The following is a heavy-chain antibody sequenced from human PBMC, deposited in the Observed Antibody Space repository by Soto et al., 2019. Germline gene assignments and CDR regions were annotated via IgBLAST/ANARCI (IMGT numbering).Heavy chain of an antibody. D-gene: IGHD3-3*01. CDR2: INQDGSEK. CDR3: ARDGSGWSVR. Sequence: GGSLRLSCAASEFTFSSYWMSWVRQAPGKGLEWVANINQDGSEKYYVDSVKGRFTISRDNAKNSLYLQMNSLRAEDTAVYYCARDGSGWSVRWGQGTLVTVSS. J-gene: IGHJ4*02. V-gene: IGHV3-7*01. CDR1: EFTFSSYW.